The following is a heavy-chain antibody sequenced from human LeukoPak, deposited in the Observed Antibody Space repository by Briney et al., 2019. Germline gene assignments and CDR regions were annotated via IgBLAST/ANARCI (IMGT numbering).Heavy chain of an antibody. CDR1: GFTFSSYG. CDR2: ISGSGGST. J-gene: IGHJ4*02. Sequence: GGSLRLSCAASGFTFSSYGMNWVRQAPGKGLEWVSAISGSGGSTYYADSVKGRFTISRDNSKNTLYLQMNSLRAEDTAVYYCARDSGSTLDYWGQGTLVTVSS. V-gene: IGHV3-23*01. CDR3: ARDSGSTLDY. D-gene: IGHD1-26*01.